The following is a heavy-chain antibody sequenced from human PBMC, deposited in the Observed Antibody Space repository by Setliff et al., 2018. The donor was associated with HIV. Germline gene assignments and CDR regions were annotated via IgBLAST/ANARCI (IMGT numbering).Heavy chain of an antibody. CDR2: VHPSGSI. Sequence: GSLRLSCAASGFTFSKYYMNWVRQPPGKGLEWIAEVHPSGSINYNSSLKSRVAISVDTSNNQFSLTMTSVTAADTAVYYCARGRDWAKTGDFWGQGALVTVSS. CDR1: GFTFSKYY. V-gene: IGHV4-34*01. CDR3: ARGRDWAKTGDF. J-gene: IGHJ4*02. D-gene: IGHD3-9*01.